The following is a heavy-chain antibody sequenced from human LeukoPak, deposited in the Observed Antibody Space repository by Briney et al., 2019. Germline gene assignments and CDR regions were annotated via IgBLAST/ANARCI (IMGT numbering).Heavy chain of an antibody. Sequence: SETLSLTCTVSGGSISSSSYYWGWIRQPPGKGLEWIGSIYYSGSTYYNPSLKSRVTISVDTSKNQFSLKLSSVTAADTAVYYCARLHKDYGGNSNWFDPWGQGTLVTVSS. CDR2: IYYSGST. D-gene: IGHD4-23*01. CDR3: ARLHKDYGGNSNWFDP. CDR1: GGSISSSSYY. V-gene: IGHV4-39*01. J-gene: IGHJ5*02.